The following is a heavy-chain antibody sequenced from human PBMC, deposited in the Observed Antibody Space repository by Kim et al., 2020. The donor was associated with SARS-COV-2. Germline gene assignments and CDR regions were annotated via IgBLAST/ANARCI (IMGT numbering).Heavy chain of an antibody. J-gene: IGHJ4*02. V-gene: IGHV3-7*03. CDR3: ARVLAGYYDSSAWGY. Sequence: DSVKGRFTISRDNAKNSLYLQMNSLRAEDTAVYYCARVLAGYYDSSAWGYWGQGTLVTVSS. D-gene: IGHD3-22*01.